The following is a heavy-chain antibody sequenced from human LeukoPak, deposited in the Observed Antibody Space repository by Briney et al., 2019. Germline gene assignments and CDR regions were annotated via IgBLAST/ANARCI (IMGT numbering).Heavy chain of an antibody. Sequence: GGSLRLSCAASGHTFHQYAMHWVRQVPGRGPEWVSGLSWNSGIIGYAGSVKGRFTISRDNAKNSLYLQMNSLRAEDTALYYCAKASNYGVDVWGQGTTVTVS. CDR3: AKASNYGVDV. V-gene: IGHV3-9*01. J-gene: IGHJ6*02. CDR1: GHTFHQYA. CDR2: LSWNSGII.